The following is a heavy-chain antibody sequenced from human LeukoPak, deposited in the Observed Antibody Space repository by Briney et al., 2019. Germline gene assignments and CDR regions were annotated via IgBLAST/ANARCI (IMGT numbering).Heavy chain of an antibody. J-gene: IGHJ4*02. CDR2: ISGNGGTT. V-gene: IGHV3-23*01. CDR3: ARGYSSGRFDY. Sequence: PGGSLRLSCAASGFTFSSYAMSWVRQAPGKGLEWVSAISGNGGTTYYADSVKGRFTISRDNSKNTLYLQMNSLRAEDTAVYYCARGYSSGRFDYWGQGTLVTVSS. D-gene: IGHD6-19*01. CDR1: GFTFSSYA.